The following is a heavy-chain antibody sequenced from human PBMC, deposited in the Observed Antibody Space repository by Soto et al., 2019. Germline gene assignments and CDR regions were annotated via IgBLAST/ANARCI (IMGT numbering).Heavy chain of an antibody. V-gene: IGHV4-34*01. CDR2: INHSGST. CDR3: ARGRVRGYCTNGVCPGYYYYGMDV. Sequence: SETLSLTCAVYGGSFSGYYWIWIRQPPGKGLEWIGEINHSGSTNYNPSLKSRVTISVDTSKNQFSLKLSSVTAADTAVYYCARGRVRGYCTNGVCPGYYYYGMDVWGQGTTVTVSS. CDR1: GGSFSGYY. J-gene: IGHJ6*02. D-gene: IGHD2-8*01.